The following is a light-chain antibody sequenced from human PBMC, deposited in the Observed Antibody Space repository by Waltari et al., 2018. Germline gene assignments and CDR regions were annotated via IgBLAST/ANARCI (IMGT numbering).Light chain of an antibody. CDR3: SSYAGSNNGHYV. Sequence: QSALTQPPSASGSPGQSVTIPCTGTSSDVGGHNYVSWYQQHPGKAPKLLIYKVSKRPSGVPDRFSGSKSGNTASLAVSGLQAEDEADYYCSSYAGSNNGHYVFGTGTKVTVL. CDR1: SSDVGGHNY. V-gene: IGLV2-8*01. J-gene: IGLJ1*01. CDR2: KVS.